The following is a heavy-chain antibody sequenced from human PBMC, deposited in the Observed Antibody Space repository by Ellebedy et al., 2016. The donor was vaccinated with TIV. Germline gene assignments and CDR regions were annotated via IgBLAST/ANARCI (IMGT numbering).Heavy chain of an antibody. Sequence: GESLKISCKASGYSFTSYWIGWVRQMPGKGLEWMGIISPGGSDTRYSPSFQGQVTISADKSISTAYLQWSSLKASDTAMYYCARSYDSLAFDIWGQGTMVTVSS. CDR2: ISPGGSDT. CDR3: ARSYDSLAFDI. CDR1: GYSFTSYW. D-gene: IGHD3-22*01. J-gene: IGHJ3*02. V-gene: IGHV5-51*01.